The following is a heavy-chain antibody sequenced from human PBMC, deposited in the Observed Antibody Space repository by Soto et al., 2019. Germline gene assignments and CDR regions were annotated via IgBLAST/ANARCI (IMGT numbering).Heavy chain of an antibody. CDR3: EATTCQDPCITIFRANLDS. CDR1: GLTFTSSA. Sequence: ASVKVSCKASGLTFTSSAVQWVRQARGQRLEWIGWIVVGSGNTKYAQKFQERVTITRDMSTSTAYMELSSLRSEDTAVYYCEATTCQDPCITIFRANLDSCGQG. V-gene: IGHV1-58*01. J-gene: IGHJ4*02. D-gene: IGHD3-3*01. CDR2: IVVGSGNT.